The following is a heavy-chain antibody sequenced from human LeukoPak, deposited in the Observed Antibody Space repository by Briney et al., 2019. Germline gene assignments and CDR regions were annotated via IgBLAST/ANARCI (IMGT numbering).Heavy chain of an antibody. J-gene: IGHJ4*02. CDR3: ARGDIVVVPDTNFDY. V-gene: IGHV1-2*06. Sequence: ASVKVSCKASGYTFTSYGISWVRQAPGQGLEWMGRINPNSGGTNYAQKFQGRFTMTRDTSISTAYMELNRLRSDDTAVYYCARGDIVVVPDTNFDYWGQGTLVTVSS. CDR1: GYTFTSYG. CDR2: INPNSGGT. D-gene: IGHD2-2*01.